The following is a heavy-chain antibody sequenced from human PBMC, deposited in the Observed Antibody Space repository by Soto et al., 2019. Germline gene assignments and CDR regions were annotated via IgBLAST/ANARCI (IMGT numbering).Heavy chain of an antibody. CDR2: ISYDESNK. CDR3: ASYYRSSWSFDF. D-gene: IGHD6-13*01. CDR1: GLTFSSYA. J-gene: IGHJ4*02. Sequence: QVQLVESGGGVVQPGRSLRLSCASSGLTFSSYAMHWVRQAPGKGLEWLEVISYDESNKYYADSVKCLFTISRDNSKNTLHLQMNSLRAEDTAVYYCASYYRSSWSFDFWGQGPLVTVSS. V-gene: IGHV3-30-3*01.